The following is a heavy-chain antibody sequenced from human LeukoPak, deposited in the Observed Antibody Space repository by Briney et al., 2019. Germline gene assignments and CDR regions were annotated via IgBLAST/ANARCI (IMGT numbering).Heavy chain of an antibody. CDR3: AKKAFCNSATCYGALDV. V-gene: IGHV3-30*02. CDR1: GFTFSGFG. D-gene: IGHD2/OR15-2a*01. Sequence: GGSLRLSCAASGFTFSGFGMHWVRQAPGKGLEWGAYIWYDGSNKYYADSVKGRFTISRDNSKNTLYLQLNSLGAADTAVYYCAKKAFCNSATCYGALDVWGEGTMVTVSS. J-gene: IGHJ3*01. CDR2: IWYDGSNK.